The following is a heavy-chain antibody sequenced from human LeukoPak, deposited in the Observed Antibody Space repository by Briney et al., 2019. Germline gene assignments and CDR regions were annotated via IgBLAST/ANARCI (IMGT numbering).Heavy chain of an antibody. V-gene: IGHV1-46*01. CDR3: ARRGYYYDSSGYYSYYYYGMDV. J-gene: IGHJ6*02. Sequence: ASVRVSCKASGYTFTSYGISWVRQAPGQGLEWMGIINPSGGSTSYAQKFQGRVTMTRDTSTSTVYMELSSLRSEDTAVYYCARRGYYYDSSGYYSYYYYGMDVWGQGTTVTVSS. CDR1: GYTFTSYG. D-gene: IGHD3-22*01. CDR2: INPSGGST.